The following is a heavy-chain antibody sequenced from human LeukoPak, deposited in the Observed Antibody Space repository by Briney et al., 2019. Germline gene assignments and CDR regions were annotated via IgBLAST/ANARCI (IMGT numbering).Heavy chain of an antibody. D-gene: IGHD3-22*01. CDR2: INHSGSI. CDR3: ARGDSSGYIFGNWFDP. Sequence: SETLSLTCAVYGGSFSGYYWSWIRQPPGKGLEWIGEINHSGSINYNPSLKSRVTISVDTSKNQFSLKLSSVTATDTAVYYCARGDSSGYIFGNWFDPWGQGTLVTVSS. CDR1: GGSFSGYY. J-gene: IGHJ5*02. V-gene: IGHV4-34*01.